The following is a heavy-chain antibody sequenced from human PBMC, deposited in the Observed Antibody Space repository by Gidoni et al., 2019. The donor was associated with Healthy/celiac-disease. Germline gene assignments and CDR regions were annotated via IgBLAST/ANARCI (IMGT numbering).Heavy chain of an antibody. CDR1: GGTFSSYA. CDR2: IIPIFGTA. J-gene: IGHJ4*02. CDR3: ARSPQLLTYSYGI. V-gene: IGHV1-69*06. Sequence: QVQLVQSGAEVNKPGSSVKVSCKASGGTFSSYAVSWVRQGPGLGLEWMGGIIPIFGTANYAKKFQGRVTITADKSTSTAYMELSSLRSEDTAVYYCARSPQLLTYSYGIWGQGTLVTVSS. D-gene: IGHD5-18*01.